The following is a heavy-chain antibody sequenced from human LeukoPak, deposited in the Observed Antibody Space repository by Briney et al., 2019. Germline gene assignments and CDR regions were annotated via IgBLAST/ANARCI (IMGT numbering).Heavy chain of an antibody. D-gene: IGHD2-21*02. CDR2: IKEDGSEK. J-gene: IGHJ4*02. Sequence: GGSLRLSCVDSGFTFSVFWMGWVRQAPGKGLEWVATIKEDGSEKYYVDSVKGRFTISRDNAKNSLYLQMSSLGAEDTAIYYCSRDRGGGDIYFDYWGQGTLVTVSS. CDR3: SRDRGGGDIYFDY. CDR1: GFTFSVFW. V-gene: IGHV3-7*01.